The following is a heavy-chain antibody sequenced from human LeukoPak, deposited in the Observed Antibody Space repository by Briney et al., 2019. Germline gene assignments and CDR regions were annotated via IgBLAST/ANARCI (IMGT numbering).Heavy chain of an antibody. V-gene: IGHV3-23*01. Sequence: TGGSLTLSCAASGFTFRNLAMSWVRQAPGKGLEWVSGISGSGGSTSHAESVKGRFTISRDNSRNTLYLQMNSLRAEDTAVYYRAKDGYSEAYWGQGTLVTVSS. CDR1: GFTFRNLA. D-gene: IGHD1-26*01. CDR3: AKDGYSEAY. J-gene: IGHJ4*02. CDR2: ISGSGGST.